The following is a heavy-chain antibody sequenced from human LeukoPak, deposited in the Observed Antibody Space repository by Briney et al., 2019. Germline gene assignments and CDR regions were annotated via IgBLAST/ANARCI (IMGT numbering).Heavy chain of an antibody. Sequence: GGSLRLSCAASGLTFSSYAMSWVRHAPGKGLEWVSHISGSGGSTYYADSVKGRFTISRDNSKNTLYLQMNSLRAEDTAVYYCARARGQYDSSWYFYYYGMDVWGQGTTVTVSS. J-gene: IGHJ6*02. CDR1: GLTFSSYA. V-gene: IGHV3-23*01. CDR2: ISGSGGST. CDR3: ARARGQYDSSWYFYYYGMDV. D-gene: IGHD6-13*01.